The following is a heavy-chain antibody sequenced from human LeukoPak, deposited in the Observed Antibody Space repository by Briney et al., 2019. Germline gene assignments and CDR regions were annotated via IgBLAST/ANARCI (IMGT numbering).Heavy chain of an antibody. CDR3: ARPSVVLWFGELLSLGAFDI. Sequence: GALRLSCAASGITFSSYSMNWVRQAPGKGLEWVSYISRSSSTIYYADSVKGRFTISRDNAKNSLYLQMNSLRAEDTAVYYCARPSVVLWFGELLSLGAFDIWGQGTMVTVSS. V-gene: IGHV3-48*01. J-gene: IGHJ3*02. D-gene: IGHD3-10*01. CDR2: ISRSSSTI. CDR1: GITFSSYS.